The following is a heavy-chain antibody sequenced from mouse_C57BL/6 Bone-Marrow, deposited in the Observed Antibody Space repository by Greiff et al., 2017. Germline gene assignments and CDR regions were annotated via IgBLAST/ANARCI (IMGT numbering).Heavy chain of an antibody. D-gene: IGHD1-1*01. V-gene: IGHV1-50*01. Sequence: QVQLQQSDAELVKPGASVKISCKVSGYTFTSYWMQWVKQRPGQGLEWIGEIDPSDSYTNYNQKFKGKATLTVDTSSSTAYMQLSSLTSEDSAVYYCARGDYYGSYFDYWGQGTTLTVSS. CDR2: IDPSDSYT. J-gene: IGHJ2*01. CDR3: ARGDYYGSYFDY. CDR1: GYTFTSYW.